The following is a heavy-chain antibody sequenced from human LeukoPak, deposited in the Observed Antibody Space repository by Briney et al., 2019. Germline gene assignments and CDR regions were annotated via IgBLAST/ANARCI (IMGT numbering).Heavy chain of an antibody. D-gene: IGHD3-3*01. CDR3: ASDVLRFLEWPLLDP. V-gene: IGHV1-69*05. CDR1: GGTFSSYA. CDR2: IIPIFGTA. J-gene: IGHJ5*02. Sequence: SVNVSCKASGGTFSSYAISWVRQAPGQGLEWMGRIIPIFGTANYAQKFQGRVTITTDESTSTAYMELSSLRSEDTAVYYCASDVLRFLEWPLLDPWGQGTLVTVSS.